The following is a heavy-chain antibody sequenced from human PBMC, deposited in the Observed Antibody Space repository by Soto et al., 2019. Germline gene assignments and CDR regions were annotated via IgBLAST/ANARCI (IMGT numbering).Heavy chain of an antibody. V-gene: IGHV4-34*01. J-gene: IGHJ5*02. CDR2: INHSGTT. CDR1: GGSFSGYY. CDR3: ARGWRFDP. D-gene: IGHD1-1*01. Sequence: SETLSLTCAVYGGSFSGYYWSWIRQSPGQGLEWIGEINHSGTTKYNPSLESRINLSVDTSKKQFSLKMFSVTAADTAIYYCARGWRFDPWGQGTQVTVSS.